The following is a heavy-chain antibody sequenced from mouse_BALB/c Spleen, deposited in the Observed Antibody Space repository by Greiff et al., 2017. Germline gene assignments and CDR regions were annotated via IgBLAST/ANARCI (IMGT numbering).Heavy chain of an antibody. D-gene: IGHD2-14*01. CDR2: IDPANGNT. CDR1: GFNIKDTY. CDR3: ARGVRRYWYFDV. J-gene: IGHJ1*01. Sequence: VQLKQSGAELVKPGASVKLSCTASGFNIKDTYMHWVKQRPEQGLEWIGRIDPANGNTKYDPKFQGKATITADTSSNTAYLQLSSLTSEDTAVYYCARGVRRYWYFDVWGAGTTVTVSS. V-gene: IGHV14-3*02.